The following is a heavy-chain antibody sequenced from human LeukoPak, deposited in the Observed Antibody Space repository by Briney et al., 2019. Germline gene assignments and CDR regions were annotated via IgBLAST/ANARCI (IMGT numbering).Heavy chain of an antibody. CDR2: ISSSSSYI. J-gene: IGHJ4*02. V-gene: IGHV3-21*01. D-gene: IGHD2-8*01. CDR3: ASPSWGYCTNGVCYGPSTY. Sequence: PGGSLRLSCAASGFTFSSYSMNWVRQAPGKGLEWVSSISSSSSYIYYADSVKGRFTISRDNATNSLYLQMNSLRAEDTAVYYCASPSWGYCTNGVCYGPSTYWGQGTLVTVSS. CDR1: GFTFSSYS.